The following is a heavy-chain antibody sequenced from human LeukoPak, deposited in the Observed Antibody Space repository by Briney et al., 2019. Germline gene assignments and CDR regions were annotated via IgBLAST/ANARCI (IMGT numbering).Heavy chain of an antibody. CDR2: INSDGSST. V-gene: IGHV3-74*01. D-gene: IGHD6-13*01. J-gene: IGHJ4*02. Sequence: EGSLRLSCAASGFTFSSYWMHWVRQAPGKGLVWVSRINSDGSSTSYADSVKGRFTISRDNAKNTLYLQMNSLRAEDTAVYYCARGRRFSSSNRPFDYWGQGTLVTVSS. CDR1: GFTFSSYW. CDR3: ARGRRFSSSNRPFDY.